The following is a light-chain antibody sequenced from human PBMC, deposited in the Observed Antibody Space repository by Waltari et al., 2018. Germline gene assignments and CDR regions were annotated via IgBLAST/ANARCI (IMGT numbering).Light chain of an antibody. CDR3: SSFAGSNIYV. J-gene: IGLJ1*01. CDR1: SSDVGSYHY. V-gene: IGLV2-8*01. Sequence: QSALTQPPSASGSRGQSVTISCTGTSSDVGSYHYLPWYQQHPGKAPKLIIFEVSKRPSGVPDRFSASKSANTASLTVSGLQAEDEADYYCSSFAGSNIYVFGTGTRVAVL. CDR2: EVS.